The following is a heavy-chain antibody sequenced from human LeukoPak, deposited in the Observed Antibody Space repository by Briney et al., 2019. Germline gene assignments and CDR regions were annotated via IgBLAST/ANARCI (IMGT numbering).Heavy chain of an antibody. CDR3: ARDDRSGGSCY. CDR2: INTYNGNT. J-gene: IGHJ4*02. D-gene: IGHD2-15*01. Sequence: ASVKVSCKASGYTFTSYGISWVRQAPGQGLEWMGWINTYNGNTDYAQNLQGRATMTTDTSTSTAYMELRSLRSDDTAIYYCARDDRSGGSCYWGQGTLVTVSS. V-gene: IGHV1-18*01. CDR1: GYTFTSYG.